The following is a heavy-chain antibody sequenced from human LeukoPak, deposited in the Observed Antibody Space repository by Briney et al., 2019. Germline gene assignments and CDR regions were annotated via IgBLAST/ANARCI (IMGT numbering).Heavy chain of an antibody. V-gene: IGHV1-2*02. CDR2: INPNSGGT. CDR1: GYTFSGYY. CDR3: AREVEESGGFDP. Sequence: ASVKVSCRTSGYTFSGYYIHWVRQAPGQGLEWMGWINPNSGGTNYAQKFQDRVTMTRDTSISTAYMDLSRLTSDDTAVYYCAREVEESGGFDPWGQGTLVTVSS. J-gene: IGHJ5*02. D-gene: IGHD5-24*01.